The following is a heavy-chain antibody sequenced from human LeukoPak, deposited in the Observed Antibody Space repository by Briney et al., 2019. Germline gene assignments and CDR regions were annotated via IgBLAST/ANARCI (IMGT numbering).Heavy chain of an antibody. CDR3: ARDRCSGANCYSDY. J-gene: IGHJ4*02. Sequence: PGGSLRLSCAASGFTFSSYSMNWVRQAPGKGLEWVSVIYSGGSTNYADSVKGRFTISRDNSKNTLYLQMNGLRAEDTAVYHCARDRCSGANCYSDYWGQGALVTVSS. CDR1: GFTFSSYS. CDR2: IYSGGST. V-gene: IGHV3-66*01. D-gene: IGHD2-15*01.